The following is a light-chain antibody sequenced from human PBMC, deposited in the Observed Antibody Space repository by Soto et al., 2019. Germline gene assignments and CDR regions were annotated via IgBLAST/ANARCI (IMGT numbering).Light chain of an antibody. J-gene: IGKJ5*01. V-gene: IGKV3-15*01. Sequence: EIVLTQSPATLSVSPGERATLSCRASQSVSSSLAWYQQKPGQAPRLLIYGASTRATGIPARFSGSGSGTEFTLTISSLQSEDCAVYFCQQYNNWPFTSGQGTRLEIK. CDR1: QSVSSS. CDR2: GAS. CDR3: QQYNNWPFT.